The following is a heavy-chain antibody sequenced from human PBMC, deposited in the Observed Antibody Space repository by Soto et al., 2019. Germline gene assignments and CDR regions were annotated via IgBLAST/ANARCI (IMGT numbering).Heavy chain of an antibody. V-gene: IGHV3-21*01. D-gene: IGHD6-13*01. CDR2: ISSSSSYI. J-gene: IGHJ6*03. Sequence: GGSLRLSCAASGFTFSSYSMNWVRQAPGKGLEWVSSISSSSSYIYYADSVKGRFTISRDNAKNSLYLQMNSLRAEDTAVYYCARGPYSSSWQKYYYYMDVWGKGTTVTVS. CDR3: ARGPYSSSWQKYYYYMDV. CDR1: GFTFSSYS.